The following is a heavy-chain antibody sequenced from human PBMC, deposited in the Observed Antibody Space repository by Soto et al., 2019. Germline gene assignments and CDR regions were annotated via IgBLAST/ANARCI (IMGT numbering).Heavy chain of an antibody. D-gene: IGHD3-22*01. J-gene: IGHJ4*02. CDR2: IIPIFGTA. Sequence: QVQLVQSGAEVKKPGSSVKVSCKASGGTFSSYAISWVRQAPGQGLEWMGGIIPIFGTANYAQKFQGRVTVTADESKSTAYMELSSLRSEDTAVYYCARGLYPDSSCYPLGVDYWGQGTLVTVSS. CDR3: ARGLYPDSSCYPLGVDY. CDR1: GGTFSSYA. V-gene: IGHV1-69*01.